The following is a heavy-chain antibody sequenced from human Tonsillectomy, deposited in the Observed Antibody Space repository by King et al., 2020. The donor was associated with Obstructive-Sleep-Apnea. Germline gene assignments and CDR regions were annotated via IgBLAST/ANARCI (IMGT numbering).Heavy chain of an antibody. Sequence: VQLVESGGGVVQPGRSLRLSCAASRLTFSNSTMHWVRQAPGKGLEGVAVISYDGSNQECADSVKGRFTISRDNSRKTLFLQVNSLKTEDTAVYYCAREGDIRRYFDLWGRGTLVTVSS. CDR2: ISYDGSNQ. D-gene: IGHD2-15*01. J-gene: IGHJ2*01. CDR1: RLTFSNST. CDR3: AREGDIRRYFDL. V-gene: IGHV3-30-3*01.